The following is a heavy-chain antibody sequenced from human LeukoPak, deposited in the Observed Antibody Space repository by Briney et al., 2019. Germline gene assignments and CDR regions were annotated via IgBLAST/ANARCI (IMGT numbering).Heavy chain of an antibody. Sequence: ASVKVSCKASGYTFTGYSMHWVRQAPGQGLEWMGWINPNSGGTNSAQKFQGRVTMTRDTSISTAYMELSRLRSDDTAVYYCARVGATVLRYFDWLSSPRGNWFDPWGQGTLVTVSS. CDR1: GYTFTGYS. V-gene: IGHV1-2*02. D-gene: IGHD3-9*01. CDR3: ARVGATVLRYFDWLSSPRGNWFDP. CDR2: INPNSGGT. J-gene: IGHJ5*02.